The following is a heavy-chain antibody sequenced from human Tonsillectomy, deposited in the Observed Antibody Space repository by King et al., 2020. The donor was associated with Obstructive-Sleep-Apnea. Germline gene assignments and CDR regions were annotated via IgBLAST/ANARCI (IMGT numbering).Heavy chain of an antibody. V-gene: IGHV3-48*04. CDR2: ISSSSSTI. CDR3: ARVFSPGAGMGLDFDY. D-gene: IGHD6-13*01. CDR1: GFTFSSYS. Sequence: VQLVESGGGLVQPGGSLRLSCVASGFTFSSYSMNWVRQAPGKGLEWVSYISSSSSTIYYADSVKGRFTISRDNAKKSLYLQMNSLRAEDTAVYYCARVFSPGAGMGLDFDYWGQGTLVTVSS. J-gene: IGHJ4*02.